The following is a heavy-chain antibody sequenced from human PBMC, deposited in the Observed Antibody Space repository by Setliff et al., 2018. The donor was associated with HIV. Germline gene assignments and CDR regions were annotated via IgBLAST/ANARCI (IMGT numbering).Heavy chain of an antibody. Sequence: ASVKVSCKVSGYTLAELSIHWVRQAPGKGLEWMGGFDPEDVETVYAQKFQGRVTITTDESTSTAYMELSSLTSEDTAVYYCARDLGQQWLEVKEALDYWGQGTLVTVSS. CDR3: ARDLGQQWLEVKEALDY. CDR2: FDPEDVET. J-gene: IGHJ4*02. D-gene: IGHD6-19*01. CDR1: GYTLAELS. V-gene: IGHV1-24*01.